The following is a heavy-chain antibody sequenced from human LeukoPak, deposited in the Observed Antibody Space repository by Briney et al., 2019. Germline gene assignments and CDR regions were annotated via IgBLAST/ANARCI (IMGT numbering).Heavy chain of an antibody. J-gene: IGHJ4*02. CDR1: GYTFTGYY. Sequence: ASVKVSCKASGYTFTGYYMNWVRQAPGQGLEWMGWINPDSGGTNFAENFQDRVTMTRDTSISTAYMELSSLRSDDTAVYYCARGGDGSGSYYNAEGDYWGQGTLVTVSS. CDR2: INPDSGGT. CDR3: ARGGDGSGSYYNAEGDY. D-gene: IGHD3-10*01. V-gene: IGHV1-2*02.